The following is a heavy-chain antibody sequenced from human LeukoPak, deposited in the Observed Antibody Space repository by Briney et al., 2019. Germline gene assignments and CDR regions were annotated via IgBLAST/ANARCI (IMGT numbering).Heavy chain of an antibody. V-gene: IGHV1-18*01. Sequence: GASVKVSCKASGYTFTSYGISWVRQAPGQGLEWMGWISAYNGNTNYAQKLQGRVTMTTDTSTSTAYMELRSLRSDDTAVYYCARAYDSSGEDWLDPWGQGTLVTVSS. CDR1: GYTFTSYG. CDR2: ISAYNGNT. J-gene: IGHJ5*02. D-gene: IGHD3-22*01. CDR3: ARAYDSSGEDWLDP.